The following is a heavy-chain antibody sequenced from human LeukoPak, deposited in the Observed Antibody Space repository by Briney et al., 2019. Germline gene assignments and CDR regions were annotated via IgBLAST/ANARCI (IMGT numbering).Heavy chain of an antibody. CDR2: ISGSGGST. Sequence: PGRSLRLSRAASGFTFSSYAMSWVRQAPGKGLEWVSAISGSGGSTHYADSVKGRFTISRDNPKNTLYLQMNSLRAEDTAVYYCAKDIAVAGEGVSYFDYWGQGTLVTVSS. J-gene: IGHJ4*02. D-gene: IGHD6-19*01. V-gene: IGHV3-23*01. CDR3: AKDIAVAGEGVSYFDY. CDR1: GFTFSSYA.